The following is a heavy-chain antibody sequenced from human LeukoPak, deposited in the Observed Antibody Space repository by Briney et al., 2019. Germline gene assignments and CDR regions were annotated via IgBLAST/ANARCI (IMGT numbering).Heavy chain of an antibody. CDR2: IWHDGINK. Sequence: GGSLRLSCAASGFTFSTYGMHWVRQAPGKGLEWVAMIWHDGINKYYADSVKGRFTISRDNTKNTLYVQMNSLRAEDTAVYYCARGYYYDSRGYYPDYWGQGTLVTVSS. CDR3: ARGYYYDSRGYYPDY. J-gene: IGHJ4*02. V-gene: IGHV3-33*01. D-gene: IGHD3-22*01. CDR1: GFTFSTYG.